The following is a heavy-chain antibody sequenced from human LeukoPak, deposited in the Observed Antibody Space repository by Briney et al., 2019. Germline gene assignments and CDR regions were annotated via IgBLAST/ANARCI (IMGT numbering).Heavy chain of an antibody. D-gene: IGHD3-22*01. CDR1: GFTFTSSA. CDR2: IVVGSGNT. V-gene: IGHV1-58*01. CDR3: AASLSGYYSFEFDY. J-gene: IGHJ4*02. Sequence: ASVNVSCKASGFTFTSSAVQWVRQARGQRLEWIGWIVVGSGNTNYAQKFQERVTITRDMSTSTAYMELSSLRSEDTAVYYCAASLSGYYSFEFDYWGQGTLVTVSS.